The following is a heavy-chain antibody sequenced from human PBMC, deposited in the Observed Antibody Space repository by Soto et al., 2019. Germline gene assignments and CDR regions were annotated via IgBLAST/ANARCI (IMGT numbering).Heavy chain of an antibody. CDR3: AKWDDYGDRKEAFDI. D-gene: IGHD4-17*01. J-gene: IGHJ3*02. CDR2: ISWNSGNI. Sequence: EVQLVESGGGLVQPGRSLRLSCAASGFTFDDYAMHWVRQAPGKGLEWVSGISWNSGNIGYADSVKGRFTISRDNAKNSLYLHMNSLRTDDTALYYCAKWDDYGDRKEAFDIWGQGTMVTVSS. CDR1: GFTFDDYA. V-gene: IGHV3-9*01.